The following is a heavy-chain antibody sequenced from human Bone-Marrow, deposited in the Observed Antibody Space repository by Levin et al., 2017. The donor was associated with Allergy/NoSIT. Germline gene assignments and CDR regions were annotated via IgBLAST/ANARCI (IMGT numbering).Heavy chain of an antibody. D-gene: IGHD3-10*01. V-gene: IGHV4-38-2*02. CDR3: ARGLDVLLWFGELSGAFDL. Sequence: SETLSLTCTVSGYSIRSGYFWGWIRQPPGRGLEWIGSFYQTGNTYYNPSLQSRVTVSLDTSKNQFSLKLNSLTAADTAVYYGARGLDVLLWFGELSGAFDLWGQGTAVTVSS. CDR2: FYQTGNT. J-gene: IGHJ3*01. CDR1: GYSIRSGYF.